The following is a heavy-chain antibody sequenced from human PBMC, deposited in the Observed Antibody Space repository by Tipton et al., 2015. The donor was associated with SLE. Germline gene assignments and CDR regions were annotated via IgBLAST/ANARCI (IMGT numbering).Heavy chain of an antibody. D-gene: IGHD3-16*01. CDR1: DGSVSGYY. Sequence: TLSLTCTVSDGSVSGYYWSWIRQPTGKGLEWIGYMHYRGDTNYNPSLKSRVTISVDTSKIHFSLNLSSVTAADTAVYYCARQRTIGGKDYGMDVWGQGTTVTVSS. V-gene: IGHV4-59*08. CDR2: MHYRGDT. J-gene: IGHJ6*02. CDR3: ARQRTIGGKDYGMDV.